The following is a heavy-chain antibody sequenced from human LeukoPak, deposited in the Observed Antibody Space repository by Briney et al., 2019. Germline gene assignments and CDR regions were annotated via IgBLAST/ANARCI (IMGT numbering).Heavy chain of an antibody. CDR1: GFTFSDYY. J-gene: IGHJ5*02. V-gene: IGHV3-11*04. CDR2: ISSSASTI. Sequence: GGSLRLSCAASGFTFSDYYMSWIRQAPGKGLEWVSYISSSASTIYYADSVKGRFTISRDNAKNSLYLQMNSLRAEDTAVYYCARDYYDSSGYYENWFDPWGQGTLVTVSS. D-gene: IGHD3-22*01. CDR3: ARDYYDSSGYYENWFDP.